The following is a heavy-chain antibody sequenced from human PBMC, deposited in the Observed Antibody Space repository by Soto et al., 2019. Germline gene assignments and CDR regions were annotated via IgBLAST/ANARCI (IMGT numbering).Heavy chain of an antibody. J-gene: IGHJ4*02. CDR2: ISYDGSNK. V-gene: IGHV3-30*18. D-gene: IGHD1-26*01. CDR3: AKGTRGSYDFDY. CDR1: GFTFSSYG. Sequence: QVQLVESGGGVVQPGRSLRLSCAASGFTFSSYGMHWVRQAPGKGLGWVAVISYDGSNKYYADSVKGRFTISRDNSKNTLYLQMNSLRAEDTAVYYCAKGTRGSYDFDYWGQGTLVTVSS.